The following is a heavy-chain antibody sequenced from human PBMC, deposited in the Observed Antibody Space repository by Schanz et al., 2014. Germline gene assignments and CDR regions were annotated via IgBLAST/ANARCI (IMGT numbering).Heavy chain of an antibody. CDR1: GFSFGNYG. V-gene: IGHV3-23*01. CDR2: FDAHDGRA. J-gene: IGHJ4*02. D-gene: IGHD3-22*01. CDR3: ARPPHDSSGYYPFDY. Sequence: EVQLLESGGGLVQPGGSLRLSCAASGFSFGNYGMSWVRQAPGKGLEWVSGFDAHDGRAYYADSAKGRFTISRDSSKNTLYLQMNSLRPEDTAVYYCARPPHDSSGYYPFDYWGQGTLVTVSS.